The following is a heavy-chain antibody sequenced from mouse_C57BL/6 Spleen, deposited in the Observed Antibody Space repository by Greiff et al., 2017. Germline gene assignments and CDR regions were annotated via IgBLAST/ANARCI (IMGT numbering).Heavy chain of an antibody. D-gene: IGHD2-13*01. V-gene: IGHV1-9*01. CDR1: GYTFTGYW. CDR3: GRGDAPLYWYFDV. J-gene: IGHJ1*03. CDR2: ILPGGGST. Sequence: QVQLKQSGAELMKPGASVKLSCTATGYTFTGYWIEWVKQRPGHGLEWIGEILPGGGSTNYNEKFKGKATFTADTSSNTAYMQLSSLTTEDSAIYYCGRGDAPLYWYFDVWGTGTTVTVSS.